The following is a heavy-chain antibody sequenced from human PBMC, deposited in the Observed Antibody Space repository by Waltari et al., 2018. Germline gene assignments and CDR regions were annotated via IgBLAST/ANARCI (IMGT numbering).Heavy chain of an antibody. V-gene: IGHV4-39*07. CDR3: ARGHYDILTGPPLDY. D-gene: IGHD3-9*01. CDR2: IYYSGST. J-gene: IGHJ4*02. Sequence: QLQLQESGPGLVKPSETLSLTCTVSGGSISSSSYYWGWIRQPPGKGLEWIGSIYYSGSTYYNPSLKSRVTISVDTSKNQFSLKLSSVTAADTAVYYCARGHYDILTGPPLDYWGQGTLVTVSS. CDR1: GGSISSSSYY.